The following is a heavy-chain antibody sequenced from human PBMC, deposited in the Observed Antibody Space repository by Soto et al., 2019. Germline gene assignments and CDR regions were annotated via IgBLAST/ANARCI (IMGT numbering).Heavy chain of an antibody. CDR3: AKVTYGRNYYYYYGMDV. V-gene: IGHV3-23*01. D-gene: IGHD4-17*01. CDR2: ISGSGGST. J-gene: IGHJ6*02. Sequence: PGGSLRLSCAASGFTFSSYAMSWVREAPGNGLEWVSAISGSGGSTYYADSVKGRFTISRDNSKNTLYLQMNSLRAEDTAVYYCAKVTYGRNYYYYYGMDVWGQGTTVTVSS. CDR1: GFTFSSYA.